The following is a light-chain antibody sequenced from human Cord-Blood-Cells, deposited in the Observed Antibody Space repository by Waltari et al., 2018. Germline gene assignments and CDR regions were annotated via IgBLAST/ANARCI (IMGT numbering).Light chain of an antibody. CDR3: QQYYSTPLT. CDR2: WAS. V-gene: IGKV4-1*01. CDR1: QGVLYSSNTKNY. Sequence: DIVMTQSPDSLAVSLGERATINCKSSQGVLYSSNTKNYLAWYQQKPGQPPKLHIYWASTRESGVPDRFSGSGSGTDFTLTISSLQAEDVAVYYCQQYYSTPLTFGPGTKVDIK. J-gene: IGKJ3*01.